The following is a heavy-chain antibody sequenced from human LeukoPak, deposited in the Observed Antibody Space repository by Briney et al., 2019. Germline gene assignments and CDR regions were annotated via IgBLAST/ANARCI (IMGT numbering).Heavy chain of an antibody. CDR3: ARDRRAVTGGFDY. D-gene: IGHD6-19*01. V-gene: IGHV3-11*01. CDR2: ISSSGNSI. J-gene: IGHJ4*02. Sequence: GGSLRLSCAASGFTFSDYYMSWNRQAPGKGLEWVSYISSSGNSIYYADSVKGRFTISRDNAKNSLYLQMNSLRAEETAVYYCARDRRAVTGGFDYWGQGTLVTVSS. CDR1: GFTFSDYY.